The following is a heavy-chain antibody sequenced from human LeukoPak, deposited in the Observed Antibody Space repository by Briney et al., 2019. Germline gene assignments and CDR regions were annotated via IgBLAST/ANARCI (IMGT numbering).Heavy chain of an antibody. Sequence: GASVKVSCKASGYTFTSYGISWVRQAPGQGLEWMGWISAYNGNTNYAQKFQGRVTMTRDTSISTAYMELSRLRSDDTAVYYCARGEYYYDSRFDYWGQGTLVTVSS. CDR1: GYTFTSYG. CDR2: ISAYNGNT. V-gene: IGHV1-18*01. J-gene: IGHJ4*02. CDR3: ARGEYYYDSRFDY. D-gene: IGHD3-22*01.